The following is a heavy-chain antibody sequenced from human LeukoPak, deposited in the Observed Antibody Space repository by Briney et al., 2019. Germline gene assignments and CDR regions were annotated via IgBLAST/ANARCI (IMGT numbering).Heavy chain of an antibody. V-gene: IGHV4-34*01. CDR1: CGSFSGYY. Sequence: SEPLSLTCGVYCGSFSGYYWSWIRQPPGKGVERIVEINHSASTNYDPSLKSPVTISVDTSKNQFALKLSSVTAADAAVYYCAGVPQGAVDIWGQGTMVTVSS. J-gene: IGHJ3*02. D-gene: IGHD1-14*01. CDR3: AGVPQGAVDI. CDR2: INHSAST.